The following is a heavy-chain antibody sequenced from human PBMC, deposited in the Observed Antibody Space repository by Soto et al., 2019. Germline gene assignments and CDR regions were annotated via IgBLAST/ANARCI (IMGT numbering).Heavy chain of an antibody. J-gene: IGHJ4*02. CDR1: GHISGHYG. V-gene: IGHV1-18*01. D-gene: IGHD1-26*01. CDR3: ARDGDQWDQRFCDN. Sequence: QVQLVQSAPELTKPGASVKVSCRVSGHISGHYGISWVRLRAGQGLEWMGWISAHRGHTNYAHKFRGRDTMTTAPSTATVSMELTNLLSDATAVYFCARDGDQWDQRFCDNWGQGTLVTVSS. CDR2: ISAHRGHT.